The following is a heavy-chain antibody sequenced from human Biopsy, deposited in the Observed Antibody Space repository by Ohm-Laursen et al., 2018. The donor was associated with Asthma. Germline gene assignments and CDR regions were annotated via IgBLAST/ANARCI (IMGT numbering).Heavy chain of an antibody. CDR3: ASQSSGPDFWSGYYYFDY. CDR1: GFDFSDYT. D-gene: IGHD3-3*01. CDR2: ISYDGSNK. V-gene: IGHV3-30*03. Sequence: SLRLSCAASGFDFSDYTMNWVRQAPGKGLEWVAVISYDGSNKYYADSVKGRFTISRDNSKNTLYLQMNSLGAEDKAVYYCASQSSGPDFWSGYYYFDYWGQGTLVTVSS. J-gene: IGHJ4*02.